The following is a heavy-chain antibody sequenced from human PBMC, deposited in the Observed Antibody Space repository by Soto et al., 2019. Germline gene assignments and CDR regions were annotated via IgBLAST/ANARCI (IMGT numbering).Heavy chain of an antibody. CDR2: IYYSGST. V-gene: IGHV4-39*01. CDR3: ARHLSLSSWFDP. Sequence: SETLSLTCAVSGGSISSSSYYWGWIRQPPGKGLEWIGSIYYSGSTYYNPSLKSRVTISVDTSKNQFSLKLSSVTAADTAVYYCARHLSLSSWFDPWGQGTLVTVSS. D-gene: IGHD3-16*02. J-gene: IGHJ5*02. CDR1: GGSISSSSYY.